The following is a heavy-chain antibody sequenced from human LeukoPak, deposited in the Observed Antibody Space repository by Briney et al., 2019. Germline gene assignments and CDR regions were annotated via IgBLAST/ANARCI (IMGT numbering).Heavy chain of an antibody. D-gene: IGHD3-3*01. V-gene: IGHV4-34*01. CDR1: GGSISSYY. J-gene: IGHJ6*03. CDR3: ARQAQDFWSGYSPYYYYYMDV. Sequence: SETLSLTCTVSGGSISSYYWSWIRQPPGKGLEWIGEINHSGSTNYNPSLKSRVTISVDTSKNQFSLKLSSVTAADTAVYYCARQAQDFWSGYSPYYYYYMDVWGKGTTVTVSS. CDR2: INHSGST.